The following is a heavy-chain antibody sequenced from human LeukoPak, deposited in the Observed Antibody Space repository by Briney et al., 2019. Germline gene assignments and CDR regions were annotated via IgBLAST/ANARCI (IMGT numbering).Heavy chain of an antibody. CDR1: GFTFSNAW. D-gene: IGHD2-15*01. CDR3: VIDLGDYNDF. Sequence: GGSLRLSCAASGFTFSNAWMHWVRQDPGRGLLWVSRINTQGTYTNYADSVKGRFTISRDNAKNTLYLQMSSLRADDTAVYYCVIDLGDYNDFWGQGTLVSVSS. CDR2: INTQGTYT. J-gene: IGHJ4*02. V-gene: IGHV3-74*01.